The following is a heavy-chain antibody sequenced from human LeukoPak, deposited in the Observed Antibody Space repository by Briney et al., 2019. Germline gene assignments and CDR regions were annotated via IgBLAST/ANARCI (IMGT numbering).Heavy chain of an antibody. CDR1: GGSFSGYY. CDR3: ARDLGDPNAFDI. V-gene: IGHV4-34*01. Sequence: SETLSLTCAVYGGSFSGYYWSWIRQPPGKGLEWIGEISHSGSTNYNPSLKSRVTITVDTSKNQFSLKLSSVTAADTAVYYCARDLGDPNAFDIWGQGTMVTVSS. J-gene: IGHJ3*02. CDR2: ISHSGST. D-gene: IGHD2-21*01.